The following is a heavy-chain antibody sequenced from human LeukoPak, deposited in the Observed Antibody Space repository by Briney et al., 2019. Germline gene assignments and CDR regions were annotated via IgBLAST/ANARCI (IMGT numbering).Heavy chain of an antibody. Sequence: ASVKVSCKASGFTFTGYYIHWVRQAPGQGLEWMGWIHPNSGGTNYAQTFQGRVTMTRDTSISTAYMELSRPRSDDTAVYYCAGFKSTGWSKYPFDYRGQGTLVTVSS. CDR1: GFTFTGYY. CDR2: IHPNSGGT. D-gene: IGHD1-1*01. V-gene: IGHV1-2*02. J-gene: IGHJ4*02. CDR3: AGFKSTGWSKYPFDY.